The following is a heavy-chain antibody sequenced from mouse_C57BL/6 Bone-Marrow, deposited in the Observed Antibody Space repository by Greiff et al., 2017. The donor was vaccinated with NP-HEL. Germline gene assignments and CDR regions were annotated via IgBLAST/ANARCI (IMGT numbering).Heavy chain of an antibody. D-gene: IGHD1-1*01. CDR2: FHPYNDDT. CDR3: ARGYYYGRYWYFDV. V-gene: IGHV1-47*01. CDR1: GYTFTTYP. J-gene: IGHJ1*03. Sequence: VKLQESGAELVKPGASVKMSCKASGYTFTTYPIEWMKQNHGKSLEWIGNFHPYNDDTKYNEKFKGKATLTVEKSSSTVYLELSRLTSDDSAVYYCARGYYYGRYWYFDVWGTGTTVTVSS.